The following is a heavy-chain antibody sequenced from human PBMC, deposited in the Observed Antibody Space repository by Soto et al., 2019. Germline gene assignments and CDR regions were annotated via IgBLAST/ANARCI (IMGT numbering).Heavy chain of an antibody. J-gene: IGHJ4*02. Sequence: SVQVSCKHSGYTFTYVYLHWVRQAPGQALEWMGWTTPFNGKTKYAQKFQDRVTFTGDPSLNTAYLELSSLRSDDTAMFYCGSGRYVLRLYYDHRGQRPLGNVSP. CDR1: GYTFTYVY. CDR2: TTPFNGKT. D-gene: IGHD2-15*01. V-gene: IGHV1-45*02. CDR3: GSGRYVLRLYYDH.